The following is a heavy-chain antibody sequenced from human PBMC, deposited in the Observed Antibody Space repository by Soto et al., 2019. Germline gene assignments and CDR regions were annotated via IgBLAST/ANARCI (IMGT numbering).Heavy chain of an antibody. V-gene: IGHV4-39*01. Sequence: PSQTLSLTCTVSGNSISSYSYYWGWIRQAPGRVRQWIGAMRCSGTTSYTPSLQSRVTITIETSKYQLFLSLSSVSAADAAIYYCARVLGAPRETWFVGFVYWGQGSQVTVSS. CDR3: ARVLGAPRETWFVGFVY. J-gene: IGHJ4*02. D-gene: IGHD3-22*01. CDR2: MRCSGTT. CDR1: GNSISSYSYY.